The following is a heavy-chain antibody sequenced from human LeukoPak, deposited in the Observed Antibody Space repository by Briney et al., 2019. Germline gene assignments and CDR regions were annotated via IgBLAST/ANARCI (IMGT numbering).Heavy chain of an antibody. J-gene: IGHJ4*02. CDR3: ARGSTRSGYCSGGSCYTFDY. CDR1: GFTFDDYA. Sequence: PGGSLRLSCAASGFTFDDYAMHWVRQAPGKGLEWVSSISWNSGTIAYVDSVKGRFTISRDNAKNSLYLQMNSLRAEDTALYYCARGSTRSGYCSGGSCYTFDYWGQGTLVTVSS. CDR2: ISWNSGTI. V-gene: IGHV3-9*01. D-gene: IGHD2-15*01.